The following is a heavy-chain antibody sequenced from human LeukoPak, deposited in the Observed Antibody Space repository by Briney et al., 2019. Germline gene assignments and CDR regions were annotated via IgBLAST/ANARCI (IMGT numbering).Heavy chain of an antibody. CDR3: ARQKLSRALTMIVGRARGGAFDI. CDR1: GGSFSGYY. Sequence: SETLSLTCAVYGGSFSGYYGSWIRQPPGEGREWMGEINHGVSTNYTPSPKCRVAISTATSKHQFSLKLSSVTAADTAVYYCARQKLSRALTMIVGRARGGAFDIWGQGTMVTVSS. CDR2: INHGVST. V-gene: IGHV4-34*01. D-gene: IGHD3-22*01. J-gene: IGHJ3*02.